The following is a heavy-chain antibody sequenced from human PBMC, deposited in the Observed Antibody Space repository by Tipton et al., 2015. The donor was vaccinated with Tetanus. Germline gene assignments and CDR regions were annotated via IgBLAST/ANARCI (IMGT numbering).Heavy chain of an antibody. Sequence: QLVQSGAEVKMPGSSVKVSCKASGDTFIYLYLHWVRQAPGQALEWMGWITPFNGDTTYSHQFRHRVTFTRDSSRSTAYMELSSLKSEDTAIYYCATSHEALDLWGQGTQVTVSS. D-gene: IGHD6-6*01. V-gene: IGHV1-45*02. J-gene: IGHJ3*01. CDR3: ATSHEALDL. CDR2: ITPFNGDT. CDR1: GDTFIYLY.